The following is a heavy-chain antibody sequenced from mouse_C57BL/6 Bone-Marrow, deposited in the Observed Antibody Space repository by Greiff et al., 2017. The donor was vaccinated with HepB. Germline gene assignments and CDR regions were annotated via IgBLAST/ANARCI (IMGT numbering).Heavy chain of an antibody. D-gene: IGHD1-3*01. Sequence: EVNVVESGGGLVQPGESLKLSCESNEYEFPSHDMSWVRKTPEKRLELVAAINSDGGSTYYPDTMERRFIISRDNTKKTLYLQMSSLRSEDTALYYCARQGSTLYWYFDVWGTGTTVTVSS. CDR1: EYEFPSHD. V-gene: IGHV5-2*01. J-gene: IGHJ1*03. CDR2: INSDGGST. CDR3: ARQGSTLYWYFDV.